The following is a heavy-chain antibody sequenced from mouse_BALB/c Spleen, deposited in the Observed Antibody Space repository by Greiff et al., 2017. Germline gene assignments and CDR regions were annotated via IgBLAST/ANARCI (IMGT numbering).Heavy chain of an antibody. J-gene: IGHJ2*01. CDR1: GFNIKDTY. CDR3: ARRRIIYYYFDY. D-gene: IGHD2-1*01. CDR2: IDPANGNT. V-gene: IGHV14-3*02. Sequence: VQLQQSGAELVKPGASVKLSCTASGFNIKDTYMHWVKQRPEQGLEWIGRIDPANGNTKYDPKFQGKATITADTSSNTAYLQLSSLTSEDTAVYYCARRRIIYYYFDYWGQGTTRTVSS.